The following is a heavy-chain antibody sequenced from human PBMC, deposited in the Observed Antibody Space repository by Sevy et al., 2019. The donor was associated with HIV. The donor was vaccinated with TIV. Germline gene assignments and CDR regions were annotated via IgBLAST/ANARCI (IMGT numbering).Heavy chain of an antibody. CDR3: ARDPRLELRLYYYYYGMDV. V-gene: IGHV3-30-3*01. CDR1: GFTFSSYA. CDR2: ISYDGSNK. Sequence: GGSLRLSCAASGFTFSSYAMHWVRQAPGKVLEWVAVISYDGSNKYYADSVKGRFTISRDNSKNTLYLQMNSLRAEDTAVYYCARDPRLELRLYYYYYGMDVWGQGTTVTVSS. J-gene: IGHJ6*02. D-gene: IGHD1-7*01.